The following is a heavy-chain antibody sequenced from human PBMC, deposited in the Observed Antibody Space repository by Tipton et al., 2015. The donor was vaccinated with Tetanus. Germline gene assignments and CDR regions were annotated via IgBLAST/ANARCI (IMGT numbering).Heavy chain of an antibody. V-gene: IGHV4-30-4*01. Sequence: TLSLTCTVSGGPISRGDYYWSWIRQPPGKGLEWIAYIFRTGSTYYNPSLNSRGTITLDTSKNQFSLRLTSVSAADTAVYYCARAFWENEPDAFDIWGLGTMVTVAS. J-gene: IGHJ3*02. D-gene: IGHD3-16*01. CDR2: IFRTGST. CDR3: ARAFWENEPDAFDI. CDR1: GGPISRGDYY.